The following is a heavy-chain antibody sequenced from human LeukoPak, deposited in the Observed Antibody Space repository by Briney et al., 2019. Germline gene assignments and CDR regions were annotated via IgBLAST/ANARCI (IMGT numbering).Heavy chain of an antibody. Sequence: GGSLRLSCAASGFTFSSYSMDWVPQAPGKGLEWVARISYAGSNNYYADSVKGRFTISSDNPKNTLYLQMDSLRAEDTAVYYCARAAHTTYVLGWYYYYAMDVWGQGTTVTVSS. CDR2: ISYAGSNN. CDR3: ARAAHTTYVLGWYYYYAMDV. D-gene: IGHD3-3*01. J-gene: IGHJ6*02. V-gene: IGHV3-30-3*01. CDR1: GFTFSSYS.